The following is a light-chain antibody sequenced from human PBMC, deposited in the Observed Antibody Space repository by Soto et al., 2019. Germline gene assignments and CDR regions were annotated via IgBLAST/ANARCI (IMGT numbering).Light chain of an antibody. CDR1: ESVSRN. CDR3: QLYNSWPPIT. V-gene: IGKV3-15*01. J-gene: IGKJ5*01. Sequence: ELVMTQSPATLSVSPGERATLSCRASESVSRNLAWYQQKPGQAPRLLIYDASTRATGIPDRFSGGGSGTEFTLTISSLQSEDFVVYYCQLYNSWPPITFGQGTRLEI. CDR2: DAS.